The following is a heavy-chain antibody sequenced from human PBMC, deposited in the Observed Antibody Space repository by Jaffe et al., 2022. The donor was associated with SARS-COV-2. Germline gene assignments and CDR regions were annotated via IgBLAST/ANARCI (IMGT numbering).Heavy chain of an antibody. CDR1: GFSVSNNY. Sequence: EVQLVESGGGLVHPGGSLRLSCAASGFSVSNNYMSWVRQAPGRGLEWVSVIYSGGMTFYADSVKGRLTISRDNSTNTLYLQMNSLTAEDTAVYYCARDQVTMIRGAIRYYYGMDVWGQGTTVTVSS. CDR2: IYSGGMT. J-gene: IGHJ6*02. CDR3: ARDQVTMIRGAIRYYYGMDV. D-gene: IGHD3-10*01. V-gene: IGHV3-66*02.